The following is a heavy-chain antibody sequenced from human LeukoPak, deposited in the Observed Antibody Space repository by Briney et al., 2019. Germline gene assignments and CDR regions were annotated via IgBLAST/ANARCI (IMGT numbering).Heavy chain of an antibody. V-gene: IGHV1-18*01. J-gene: IGHJ4*02. Sequence: ASVKVSRKASGYTFTSYGISWVRQPPAQGLEWMGWISAYNGNTNCAQKLQGRVTMTRDTSMSTAYMELNSLGSEDTAIYYCARGLGDYNTDWFPVSGYWGQGTPVTVSS. CDR1: GYTFTSYG. CDR2: ISAYNGNT. D-gene: IGHD3-9*01. CDR3: ARGLGDYNTDWFPVSGY.